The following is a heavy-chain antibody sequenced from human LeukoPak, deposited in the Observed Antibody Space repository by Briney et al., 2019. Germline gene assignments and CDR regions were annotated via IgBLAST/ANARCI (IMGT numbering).Heavy chain of an antibody. V-gene: IGHV4-61*02. CDR3: ARERRYDFWSGHNFDY. J-gene: IGHJ4*02. CDR2: IYTSGST. CDR1: GGSISSGSYY. Sequence: SETLSLTCTVSGGSISSGSYYWSWIRQPAGKGLEWIGRIYTSGSTNYNPSLKSRVTISVDTSKNQFSLKLSSVTAADTAVYYCARERRYDFWSGHNFDYWGQGTLVTVSS. D-gene: IGHD3-3*01.